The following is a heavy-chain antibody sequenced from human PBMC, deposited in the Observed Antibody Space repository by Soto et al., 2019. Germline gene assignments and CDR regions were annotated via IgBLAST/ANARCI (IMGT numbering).Heavy chain of an antibody. CDR2: INAGNGNT. CDR3: ARGPGGPDGPGVY. D-gene: IGHD2-15*01. CDR1: GYTFTSYA. Sequence: QVQLVQSGAEVKKPGASVKVSCKASGYTFTSYAMHWVRQAPGQRLEWMGWINAGNGNTKYSQKFQGRVTITRDTSASTACMELSSLRSEDTAVYYCARGPGGPDGPGVYWGQGTLVTVSS. J-gene: IGHJ4*02. V-gene: IGHV1-3*01.